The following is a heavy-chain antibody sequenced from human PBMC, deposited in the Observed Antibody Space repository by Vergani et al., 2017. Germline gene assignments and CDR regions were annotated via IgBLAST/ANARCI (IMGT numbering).Heavy chain of an antibody. CDR3: ARGPRSGYSGYDYYYYGMDV. CDR2: IIPILGIA. Sequence: QVQLVQSGAEVKKPGSSVKVSCKASGGTFSSYTISWVRQAPGQGLEWMGRIIPILGIANYAQKFQGRVTITADKSTSTAYMELSSLRSEDTAVYYCARGPRSGYSGYDYYYYGMDVWGQGTTVTVSS. CDR1: GGTFSSYT. V-gene: IGHV1-69*02. D-gene: IGHD5-12*01. J-gene: IGHJ6*02.